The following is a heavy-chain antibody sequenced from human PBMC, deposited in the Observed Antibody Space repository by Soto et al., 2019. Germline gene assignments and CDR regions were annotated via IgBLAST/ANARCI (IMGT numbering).Heavy chain of an antibody. D-gene: IGHD2-15*01. CDR1: GFTFSSYA. V-gene: IGHV3-13*01. CDR3: ARGPTEYCSGGSCYRDGAFDI. Sequence: PGGSLRLSCAASGFTFSSYAMSWVRQAPGKGLEWVSAIGTAGDTYYPGSVKGRFTISRENAKNSLYLQMNSLRAGDTAVYYCARGPTEYCSGGSCYRDGAFDIWGQGTMVTVSS. J-gene: IGHJ3*02. CDR2: IGTAGDT.